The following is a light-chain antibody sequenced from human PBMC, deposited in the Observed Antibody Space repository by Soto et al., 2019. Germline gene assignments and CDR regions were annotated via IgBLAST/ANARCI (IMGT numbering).Light chain of an antibody. J-gene: IGKJ1*01. CDR3: LQDINYPWT. CDR1: QSIRFW. Sequence: DIQMTPSPSTLSASVVDRITITCRASQSIRFWVAWYQQKPGKPPKVLIYGASNLQSGVPPRFSGSGSGTDFTLAISSLQPEDSATYYCLQDINYPWTFGQGTKVDIK. CDR2: GAS. V-gene: IGKV1-5*01.